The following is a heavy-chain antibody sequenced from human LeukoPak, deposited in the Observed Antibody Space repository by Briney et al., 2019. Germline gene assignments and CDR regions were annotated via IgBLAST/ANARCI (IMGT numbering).Heavy chain of an antibody. CDR2: INSDGSWT. J-gene: IGHJ4*02. CDR1: GNYW. CDR3: VGFYETY. D-gene: IGHD2/OR15-2a*01. Sequence: GGSLRLSCAASGNYWMHWVRQAPGKGLVWVSHINSDGSWTTYVDSVKGRFTISKDNAKNMVYLQMNNLRAEDTAVYYCVGFYETYWGRGTLVTVSS. V-gene: IGHV3-74*01.